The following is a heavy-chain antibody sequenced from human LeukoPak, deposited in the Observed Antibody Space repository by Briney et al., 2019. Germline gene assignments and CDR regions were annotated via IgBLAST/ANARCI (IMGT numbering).Heavy chain of an antibody. Sequence: SETLSLTCTVSGGSISSGSYYWSWIRQPAGKGLEWIGRIYTSGSTNYNLSLKSRVTISVDTSKNQFSLKLSSVTAADTAVYYCARAPVTGSGSYNYWGQGTLVTVSS. J-gene: IGHJ4*02. CDR2: IYTSGST. V-gene: IGHV4-61*02. CDR1: GGSISSGSYY. CDR3: ARAPVTGSGSYNY. D-gene: IGHD3-10*01.